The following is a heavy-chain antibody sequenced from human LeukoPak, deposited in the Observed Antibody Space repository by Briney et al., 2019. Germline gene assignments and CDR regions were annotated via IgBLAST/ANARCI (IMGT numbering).Heavy chain of an antibody. J-gene: IGHJ4*02. CDR1: GFTFSSYG. D-gene: IGHD1-26*01. Sequence: GRSLRLSCAASGFTFSSYGIHWVRQAPGKGLEWVAVIWYDGSNKYYADSVKGRFTISRDNSKNTLYLQMNSLRAEDTAVYYCAKDLKWAPSGFDYWGQGTLVTVSS. V-gene: IGHV3-33*06. CDR3: AKDLKWAPSGFDY. CDR2: IWYDGSNK.